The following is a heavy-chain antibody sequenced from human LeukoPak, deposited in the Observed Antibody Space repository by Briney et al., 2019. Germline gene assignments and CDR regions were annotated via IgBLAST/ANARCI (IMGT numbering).Heavy chain of an antibody. J-gene: IGHJ4*02. Sequence: GGSLRLSCAASGFTVSSNYMSWVRQAPGKGLEWVPVIYSGGSTYYADSVKGRFTISRDNSKNTLYLQMNSLRAEDTAVYYCARDPPYYDSSGTDYWGQGTLVTVSS. CDR1: GFTVSSNY. CDR2: IYSGGST. CDR3: ARDPPYYDSSGTDY. D-gene: IGHD3-22*01. V-gene: IGHV3-53*01.